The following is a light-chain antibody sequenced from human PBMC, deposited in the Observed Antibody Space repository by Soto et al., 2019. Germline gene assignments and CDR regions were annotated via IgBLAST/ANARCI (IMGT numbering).Light chain of an antibody. J-gene: IGLJ2*01. CDR1: SFNIGSNT. V-gene: IGLV1-44*01. CDR3: AAWDASLNGHVV. Sequence: QSVLTQPPSASGTPGQRVTISCSGSSFNIGSNTVNWYQQLPGTAPKLLIYSNNQRPSGVPGGFSGSKSGTSASLAIRGLESEDEYDYYCAAWDASLNGHVVVGGGTQLTVL. CDR2: SNN.